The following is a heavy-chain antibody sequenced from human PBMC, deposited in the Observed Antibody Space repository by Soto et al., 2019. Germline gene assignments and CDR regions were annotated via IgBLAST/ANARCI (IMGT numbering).Heavy chain of an antibody. CDR2: IIPMFGSA. CDR3: GREGQQLAQEKYYQFNGMDV. CDR1: GGSFSSFA. D-gene: IGHD6-13*01. V-gene: IGHV1-69*05. J-gene: IGHJ6*02. Sequence: AVKVSCKASGGSFSSFAFSWVRQAPGQGLEWMGGIIPMFGSANYAQKFQGRLTMTTDTSTATASMELRSLTSDDTAVYYCGREGQQLAQEKYYQFNGMDVWGQGTTVTVSS.